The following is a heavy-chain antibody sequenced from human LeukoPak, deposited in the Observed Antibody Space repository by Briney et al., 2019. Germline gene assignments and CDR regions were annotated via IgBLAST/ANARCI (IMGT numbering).Heavy chain of an antibody. CDR2: IIPIRGIA. Sequence: SVKVSCKASGYPFIDYFIHCLRQAPGQGLEWMGMIIPIRGIAHYAHTLQGRFTITTDKSTSTAYMELSSLRSEDTAVYYCARVASDGSWYSGDCDYFDYWGQGTLVTVSS. D-gene: IGHD2-15*01. CDR3: ARVASDGSWYSGDCDYFDY. CDR1: GYPFIDYF. V-gene: IGHV1-69*04. J-gene: IGHJ4*02.